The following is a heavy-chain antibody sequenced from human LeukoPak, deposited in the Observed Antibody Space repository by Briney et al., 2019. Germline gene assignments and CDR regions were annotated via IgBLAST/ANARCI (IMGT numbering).Heavy chain of an antibody. Sequence: PGGSLRLSCAASGFTFSSYAMHWVRQAPGKGLEWVAVISYDGSNKYYADSVKGRFTISRDNSKNTLYLQMNSLRAEDTAVYYCARDRSLTSPSDYDFWSGYYHNWFDPWGQGTLVTVSS. CDR1: GFTFSSYA. CDR2: ISYDGSNK. CDR3: ARDRSLTSPSDYDFWSGYYHNWFDP. D-gene: IGHD3-3*01. V-gene: IGHV3-30-3*01. J-gene: IGHJ5*02.